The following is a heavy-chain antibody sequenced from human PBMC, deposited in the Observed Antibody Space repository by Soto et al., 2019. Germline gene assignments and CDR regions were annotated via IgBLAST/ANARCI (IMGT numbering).Heavy chain of an antibody. CDR1: GFTFSSYG. D-gene: IGHD3-3*01. Sequence: GGSLRLSCTASGFTFSSYGMHWVRQAPGKGLEWVAVISYDGSNKYYADSVKGRFTISRDNSKNTLYLQMNSLRAEDTAVYYCAKDGYYDFWSGYYSYYYYYMDVWGKGTTVTVSS. CDR2: ISYDGSNK. J-gene: IGHJ6*03. V-gene: IGHV3-30*18. CDR3: AKDGYYDFWSGYYSYYYYYMDV.